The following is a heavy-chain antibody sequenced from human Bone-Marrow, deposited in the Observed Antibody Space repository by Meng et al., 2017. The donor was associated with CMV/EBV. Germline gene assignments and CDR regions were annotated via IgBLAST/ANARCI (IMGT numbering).Heavy chain of an antibody. Sequence: GESLKISCAASGFTFSDYYMNWVRQAPGKGLEWVSSISSSSTIYYADSVKGRFTISRDNAKNSLYQQMNSLRAEDTAVYYCARELRFLEGYYYYGMDVWGQGTTVTVSS. CDR2: ISSSSTI. J-gene: IGHJ6*02. CDR1: GFTFSDYY. V-gene: IGHV3-69-1*02. D-gene: IGHD3-3*01. CDR3: ARELRFLEGYYYYGMDV.